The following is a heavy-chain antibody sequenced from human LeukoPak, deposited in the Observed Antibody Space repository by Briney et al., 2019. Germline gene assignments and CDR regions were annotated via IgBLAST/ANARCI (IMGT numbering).Heavy chain of an antibody. J-gene: IGHJ4*02. V-gene: IGHV4-61*01. Sequence: PSETLSLTCTVSGGSVSSGSYYWSWIRQPPGKGLEWIGYIYYSGSTNYNPSLKSRVTISVDTSKNQFSLKLSSVTAADTAVYYCARGYYFFDYWGQGTLVTVSS. CDR3: ARGYYFFDY. CDR2: IYYSGST. D-gene: IGHD1-14*01. CDR1: GGSVSSGSYY.